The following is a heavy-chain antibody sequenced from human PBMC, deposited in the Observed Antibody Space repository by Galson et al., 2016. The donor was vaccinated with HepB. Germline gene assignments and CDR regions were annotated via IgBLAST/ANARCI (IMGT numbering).Heavy chain of an antibody. V-gene: IGHV3-23*01. CDR2: IGASGGDT. J-gene: IGHJ4*02. CDR3: AKDLLGAYDDSSGYKDH. CDR1: GFTFSNYA. Sequence: SLRLSCAASGFTFSNYAMRWVRQAPGKGLEWVSVIGASGGDTYYADSVKGRFTISRDNSKNTLYLQMNSLRAEDTAVYYCAKDLLGAYDDSSGYKDHWGQGALVTVSS. D-gene: IGHD3-22*01.